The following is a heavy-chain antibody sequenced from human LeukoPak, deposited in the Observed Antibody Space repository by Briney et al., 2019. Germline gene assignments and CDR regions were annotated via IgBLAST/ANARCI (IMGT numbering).Heavy chain of an antibody. Sequence: GGSLRLSCATSGFTFSSYGMHWVRQAPGKGLEWVAVISYDGSNKYYADSVKGRFTISRDNSKNTLYLQMNSLRAEDTAVYYCAKDRGWLPRTIGMDVWGQGTTVTVSS. CDR3: AKDRGWLPRTIGMDV. J-gene: IGHJ6*02. CDR1: GFTFSSYG. CDR2: ISYDGSNK. D-gene: IGHD5-12*01. V-gene: IGHV3-30*18.